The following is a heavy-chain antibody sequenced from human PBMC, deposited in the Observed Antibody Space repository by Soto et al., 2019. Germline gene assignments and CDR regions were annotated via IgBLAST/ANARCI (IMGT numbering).Heavy chain of an antibody. CDR2: VTDSGMTT. D-gene: IGHD2-8*01. Sequence: EVQLVESGGGLVRPAGALRLSCVASGFMFGNYAMGWVRQSPGKGLEWVSGVTDSGMTTYYADSVKGRFTISRDNSKNTLFLQMNNLRAEDTANYYCVKYTRMVLEDYFDFWGQGTLVTVSS. V-gene: IGHV3-23*04. J-gene: IGHJ4*02. CDR3: VKYTRMVLEDYFDF. CDR1: GFMFGNYA.